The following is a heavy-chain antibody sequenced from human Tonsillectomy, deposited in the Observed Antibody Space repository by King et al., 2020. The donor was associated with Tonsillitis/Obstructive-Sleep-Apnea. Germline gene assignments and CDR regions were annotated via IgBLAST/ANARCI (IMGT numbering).Heavy chain of an antibody. V-gene: IGHV4-34*01. J-gene: IGHJ5*02. Sequence: VQLPQWGAGLLKPSETLSLTCAVYGGSFSGYFWTWIRQPPGKGLEWIGEINHTGSTNYNPSLKSRVTISVDTSKNQFSLNLSSVTAADTAVYYCARGRREVYYYGSEWFDPWGQGTLVTVSS. CDR2: INHTGST. CDR1: GGSFSGYF. CDR3: ARGRREVYYYGSEWFDP. D-gene: IGHD3-10*01.